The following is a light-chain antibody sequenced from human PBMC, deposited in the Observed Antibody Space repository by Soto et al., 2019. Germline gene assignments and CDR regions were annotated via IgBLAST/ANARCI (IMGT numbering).Light chain of an antibody. CDR2: DVT. J-gene: IGLJ3*02. CDR3: SSYTTSDSWV. CDR1: SSDVGVYNH. Sequence: QSSLTQPASVSGSPGQSIAISCTGTSSDVGVYNHVSWYQQHPGKAPKLMIYDVTNRPSGVSNRFSGSKSGNTASLTISGLQAEDEADYYCSSYTTSDSWVFGGGTQLTVL. V-gene: IGLV2-14*03.